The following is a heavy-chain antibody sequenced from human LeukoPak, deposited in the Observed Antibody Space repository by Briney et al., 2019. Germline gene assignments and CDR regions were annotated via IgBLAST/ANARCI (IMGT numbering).Heavy chain of an antibody. J-gene: IGHJ4*02. CDR3: ARQRGYCSSGSCYFDY. V-gene: IGHV3-23*01. CDR1: GITFSSSA. D-gene: IGHD2-15*01. Sequence: PGGSLRLSCAASGITFSSSAMSWVRQAPGKGLEWVSAINPSGDDTYYAESVRGRFTISRDNSKNTVYLQMNSLRAEDTAAYYCARQRGYCSSGSCYFDYWGQGTLVTVSS. CDR2: INPSGDDT.